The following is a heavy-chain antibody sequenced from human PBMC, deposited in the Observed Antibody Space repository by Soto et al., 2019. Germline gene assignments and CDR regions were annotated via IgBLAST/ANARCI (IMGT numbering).Heavy chain of an antibody. CDR1: GYTFTSYG. Sequence: ASVKVSCKASGYTFTSYGISCVRQAPGQGLEWMGWINAGNGNTKYSQKFQGRVTITRDTFASTAYMELSSLRSEDTAVCYCARGTPVGAPKYWGQGTLVTVSS. V-gene: IGHV1-3*01. J-gene: IGHJ4*02. D-gene: IGHD3-16*01. CDR3: ARGTPVGAPKY. CDR2: INAGNGNT.